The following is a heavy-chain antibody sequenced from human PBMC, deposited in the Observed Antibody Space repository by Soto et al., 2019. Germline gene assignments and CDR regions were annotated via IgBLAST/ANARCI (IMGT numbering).Heavy chain of an antibody. J-gene: IGHJ4*02. V-gene: IGHV3-23*01. CDR3: AKGDRYQRYYFDY. D-gene: IGHD3-16*02. Sequence: GGSLRLSCAASGFTFSSYAMSWVRQAPGKGLEWVTAISGSGGSTYYADSVKGRFTISRDNSKNTLYLQMNSLRAEDTAVYYCAKGDRYQRYYFDYWGQGTLVTVSS. CDR2: ISGSGGST. CDR1: GFTFSSYA.